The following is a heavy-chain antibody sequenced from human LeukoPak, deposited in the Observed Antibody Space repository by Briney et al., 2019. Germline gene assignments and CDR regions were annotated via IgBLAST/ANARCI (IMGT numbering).Heavy chain of an antibody. CDR1: GYTFTGYY. Sequence: ASVKVSCKASGYTFTGYYMNWVRQAPGQGLEWMGWINPNSGGTKYAQKIQGRVTMTRDTSISTAYMELSSLRSEDTAVYYCAREWYDAFDIWGQGTMVTVSS. CDR3: AREWYDAFDI. CDR2: INPNSGGT. J-gene: IGHJ3*02. V-gene: IGHV1-2*02. D-gene: IGHD2-15*01.